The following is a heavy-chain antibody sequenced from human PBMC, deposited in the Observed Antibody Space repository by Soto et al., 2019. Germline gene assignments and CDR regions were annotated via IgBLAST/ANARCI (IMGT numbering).Heavy chain of an antibody. CDR2: ISYDGSNK. J-gene: IGHJ2*01. V-gene: IGHV3-30*18. CDR1: GFTFSSYG. CDR3: AKDAIAAAEIYWYFDL. Sequence: VQLVESGGGVVQPGRSLRLSCAASGFTFSSYGMHWVRQAPGKGLEWVAVISYDGSNKYYADSVKGRFTISRDNSKNTLYLQMNSLRAEDTAVYYCAKDAIAAAEIYWYFDLWGRGTLVTVSS. D-gene: IGHD6-13*01.